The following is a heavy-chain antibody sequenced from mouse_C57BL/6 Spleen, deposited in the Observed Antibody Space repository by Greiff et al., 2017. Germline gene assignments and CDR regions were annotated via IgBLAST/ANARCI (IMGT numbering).Heavy chain of an antibody. V-gene: IGHV1-80*01. Sequence: VQLQQSGAELVKPGASVKISCKASGYAFSSYWMNWVKQRPGKGLEWIGQIYPGDGDTNYNGKFKGKATLTADKSSSTAYMQLSSLTSEDSAVYFCARRGIYYDYDAYYFDYWGQGTTLTVSS. D-gene: IGHD2-4*01. J-gene: IGHJ2*01. CDR1: GYAFSSYW. CDR3: ARRGIYYDYDAYYFDY. CDR2: IYPGDGDT.